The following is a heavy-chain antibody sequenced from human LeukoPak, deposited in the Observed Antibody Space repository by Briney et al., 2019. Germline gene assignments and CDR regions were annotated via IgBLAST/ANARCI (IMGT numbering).Heavy chain of an antibody. CDR1: GASISGYY. Sequence: SETLSLTCTVSGASISGYYWNWIRQPAGKGMEWIGRIYTSGSTNYNPSLKSRVTMSVDTSKNQFSLKLSSVTAADTAVYYCARGHQRYFDWLAYFDYWGQGTLVTVSS. D-gene: IGHD3-9*01. V-gene: IGHV4-4*07. CDR3: ARGHQRYFDWLAYFDY. J-gene: IGHJ4*02. CDR2: IYTSGST.